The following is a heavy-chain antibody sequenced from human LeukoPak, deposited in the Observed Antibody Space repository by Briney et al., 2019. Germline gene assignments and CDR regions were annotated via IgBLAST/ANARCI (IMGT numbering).Heavy chain of an antibody. CDR1: GFTFTSYA. J-gene: IGHJ4*02. Sequence: GGSLRLSCAASGFTFTSYAMSWVRQAPGKGLEWVSAISGSGGSTYYADSVKGRFTISRDNAKNTLYLQMNSLRAEDTAVYYCARGDYYDILTGYYGYWGQGTLVTVSS. CDR2: ISGSGGST. D-gene: IGHD3-9*01. CDR3: ARGDYYDILTGYYGY. V-gene: IGHV3-23*01.